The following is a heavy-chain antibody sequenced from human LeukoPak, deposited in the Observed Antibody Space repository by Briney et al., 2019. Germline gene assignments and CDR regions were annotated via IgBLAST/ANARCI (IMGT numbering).Heavy chain of an antibody. CDR1: GDTFSNYA. V-gene: IGHV1-69*05. J-gene: IGHJ5*02. D-gene: IGHD3-10*01. CDR2: SIPGYGSV. CDR3: ATGPYYASGGRFDP. Sequence: SVKVSCKGSGDTFSNYAFNWVRQPPGQGLEWVGGSIPGYGSVNYAPKFQGRVSITTDGSASTVSLDLSSLTSEDTAVYYCATGPYYASGGRFDPWGPGTLVTVSS.